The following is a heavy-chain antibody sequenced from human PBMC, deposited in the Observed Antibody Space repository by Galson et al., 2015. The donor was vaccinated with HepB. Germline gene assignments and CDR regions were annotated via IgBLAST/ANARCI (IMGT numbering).Heavy chain of an antibody. Sequence: QSGAEVKKPGESLKISCKGSGYSFTNCWIGWVRQMPGKGLEWMGIIHPGDSNTKYSPSFQGQVTISADKSISTAYLQWSSLKASDTAIYYCARQEGDMATIGLEYWGQGALVTVSS. CDR1: GYSFTNCW. CDR3: ARQEGDMATIGLEY. J-gene: IGHJ4*02. D-gene: IGHD5-24*01. V-gene: IGHV5-51*01. CDR2: IHPGDSNT.